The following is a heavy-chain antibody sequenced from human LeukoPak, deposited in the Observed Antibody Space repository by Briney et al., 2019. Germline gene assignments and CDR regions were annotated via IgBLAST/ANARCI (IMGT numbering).Heavy chain of an antibody. Sequence: GGSLRLSCAASGFTFSSYGMHWVRQAPGKGLDWVAVISNDGSKKYYADSVKGRFTISRDNSKNTLSLQVSSLRTEDTAVYYCAKARYSCGFEYSDSWGQGTLVTVSS. J-gene: IGHJ4*02. V-gene: IGHV3-30*18. CDR3: AKARYSCGFEYSDS. CDR2: ISNDGSKK. CDR1: GFTFSSYG. D-gene: IGHD5-18*01.